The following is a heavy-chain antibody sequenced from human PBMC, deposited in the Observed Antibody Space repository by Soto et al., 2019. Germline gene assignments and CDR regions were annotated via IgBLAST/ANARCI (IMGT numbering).Heavy chain of an antibody. CDR2: INPSGGST. CDR1: GYTFTSYY. J-gene: IGHJ5*02. CDR3: ARGSPTEIVVVPAAMARYNWFDP. V-gene: IGHV1-46*01. D-gene: IGHD2-2*01. Sequence: ASVKVSCKASGYTFTSYYMHWVRQAPGQGLEWMGIINPSGGSTSYAQKFQGRVTMTRDTSTSTVYMGLSSLRSEDTAVYYCARGSPTEIVVVPAAMARYNWFDPWGQGTLVTVS.